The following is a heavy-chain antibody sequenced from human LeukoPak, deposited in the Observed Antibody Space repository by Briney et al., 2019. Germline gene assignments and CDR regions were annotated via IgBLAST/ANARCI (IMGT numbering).Heavy chain of an antibody. CDR2: IIPIFGTA. J-gene: IGHJ3*02. CDR3: ARSIQPYIYRDAFDI. D-gene: IGHD2-2*02. CDR1: GATFSSYA. Sequence: SVKLSCKASGATFSSYAISWVRQAPGQGLEWMGRIIPIFGTANYAQKFQGRVTITTDESTSTAYMELSSLRSEDTAVYYCARSIQPYIYRDAFDIWGQGTMVTVSS. V-gene: IGHV1-69*05.